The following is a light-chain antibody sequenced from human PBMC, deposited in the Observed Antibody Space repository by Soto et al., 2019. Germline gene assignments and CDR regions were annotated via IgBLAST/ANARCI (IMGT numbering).Light chain of an antibody. Sequence: EIVMTQSPATLSVSPGERATLSCRASQSVSRNVAWYQQKPGQAPRLLIHDASTRATGISVRFSGSGSGTDFTLTISSLQSKDFAVYSCQQYNNGLWTFGQGTKVKIK. V-gene: IGKV3-15*01. J-gene: IGKJ1*01. CDR3: QQYNNGLWT. CDR1: QSVSRN. CDR2: DAS.